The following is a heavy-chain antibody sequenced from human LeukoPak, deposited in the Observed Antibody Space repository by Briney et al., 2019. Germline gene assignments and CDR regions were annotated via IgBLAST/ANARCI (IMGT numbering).Heavy chain of an antibody. J-gene: IGHJ4*02. D-gene: IGHD3-16*01. CDR1: GGSFSGYY. Sequence: PSETLSLTCAVCGGSFSGYYWSWIRQPPGKGLEWIGEINHSGSTNYNPSLKSRVTISVDTSKNQFSLNLSSVTAADTAVYYCAREGGGLDYWGQGTLVTVSS. V-gene: IGHV4-34*01. CDR2: INHSGST. CDR3: AREGGGLDY.